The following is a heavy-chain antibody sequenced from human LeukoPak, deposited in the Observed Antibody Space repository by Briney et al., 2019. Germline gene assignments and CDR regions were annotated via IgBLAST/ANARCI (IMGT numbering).Heavy chain of an antibody. Sequence: SETLSLTCTVSGGSISSYYWSWIRQPPGKGLEWIGYIYYSGSTNYNPSLKSRVTISVDTSKNQFSLKLSSVTAADTAVYYCARVRYDTYYFDYWGQGTLVTVSS. CDR2: IYYSGST. CDR1: GGSISSYY. J-gene: IGHJ4*02. V-gene: IGHV4-59*01. D-gene: IGHD3-22*01. CDR3: ARVRYDTYYFDY.